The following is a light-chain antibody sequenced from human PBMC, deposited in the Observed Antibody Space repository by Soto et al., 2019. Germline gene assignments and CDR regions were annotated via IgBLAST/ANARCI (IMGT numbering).Light chain of an antibody. V-gene: IGLV2-14*01. Sequence: QSVLTQPASVSGSPGQSITISCIGTSSDIGAKDYVSWYQQHPGKAPKLIIYGVTKRPSGVSNRFSGSKSGNTASLPISGLQAEDEADYYCSSHARSITWVFGGGTQLTV. CDR2: GVT. J-gene: IGLJ3*02. CDR1: SSDIGAKDY. CDR3: SSHARSITWV.